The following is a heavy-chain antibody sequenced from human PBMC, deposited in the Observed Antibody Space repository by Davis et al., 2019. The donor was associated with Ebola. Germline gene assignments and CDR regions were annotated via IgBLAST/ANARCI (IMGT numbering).Heavy chain of an antibody. CDR2: IRSKANSYAT. Sequence: GESLKISCAASGFTFSGSAMHWVRQASGKGLEWVGRIRSKANSYATAYAASVKGRFTISRDDSKNTAYLQMNSLRAEDTAVYYCARTGSVTHYYYYGMDVWGQGTTVTVSS. J-gene: IGHJ6*02. D-gene: IGHD4-17*01. CDR1: GFTFSGSA. V-gene: IGHV3-73*01. CDR3: ARTGSVTHYYYYGMDV.